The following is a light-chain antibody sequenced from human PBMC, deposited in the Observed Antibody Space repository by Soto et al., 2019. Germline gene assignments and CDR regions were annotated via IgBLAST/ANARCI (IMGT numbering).Light chain of an antibody. V-gene: IGLV2-23*02. J-gene: IGLJ3*02. CDR2: EVT. CDR1: SSDVGSHNF. CDR3: CSYAGTTTWV. Sequence: QSVLTQPASVSGSPGQSITISCTGTSSDVGSHNFVSWYQQRPGKAPKLMIFEVTKRPSGVSSRFSASKSGNTASLTISGAQTDDEADYYCCSYAGTTTWVFGGGTKLTVL.